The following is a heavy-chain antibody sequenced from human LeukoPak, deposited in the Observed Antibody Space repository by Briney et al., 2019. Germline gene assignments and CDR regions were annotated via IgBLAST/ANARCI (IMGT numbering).Heavy chain of an antibody. CDR2: IYDSGST. J-gene: IGHJ4*02. Sequence: PSETLSLTCTVPGDSISSYYWSWIRQPPGKGLEWIGYIYDSGSTSYNPSLKSRVTISVDTSKNQFSLKLSSVTAADTAVYYCARTDWNYMYFDYWGQGTLVTVSS. D-gene: IGHD1-7*01. CDR1: GDSISSYY. V-gene: IGHV4-59*01. CDR3: ARTDWNYMYFDY.